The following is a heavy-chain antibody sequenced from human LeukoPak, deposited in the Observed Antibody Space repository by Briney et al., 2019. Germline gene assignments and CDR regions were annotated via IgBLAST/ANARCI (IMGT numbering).Heavy chain of an antibody. CDR2: FDPEDGET. V-gene: IGHV1-24*01. CDR1: GYTLTELS. J-gene: IGHJ4*02. Sequence: GASVKVSCKVSGYTLTELSMHWVRQPPGKGHEWMGGFDPEDGETIYAQKFQGRVTMTEDTSTDTAYMELSSLRSEDTAVYYCATDRALYGLDRTDIVVVPAAESFDYWGQGTLVTVSS. D-gene: IGHD2-2*01. CDR3: ATDRALYGLDRTDIVVVPAAESFDY.